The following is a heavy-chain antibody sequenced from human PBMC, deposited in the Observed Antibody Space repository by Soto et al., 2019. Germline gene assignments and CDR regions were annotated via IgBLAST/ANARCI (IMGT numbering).Heavy chain of an antibody. CDR1: GFTFSSYS. D-gene: IGHD1-1*01. CDR3: ATYQLDRRDYGMDV. CDR2: ISSSSTYI. Sequence: EVQLLESGGGLVKPGGSLRLSCAASGFTFSSYSVNWVRQAPGKGLEWVSSISSSSTYIYYADSVRGRFTISRDNAKNSLYLQMNSLTAEDTAVYHSATYQLDRRDYGMDVWGQGTTVTVSS. J-gene: IGHJ6*02. V-gene: IGHV3-21*01.